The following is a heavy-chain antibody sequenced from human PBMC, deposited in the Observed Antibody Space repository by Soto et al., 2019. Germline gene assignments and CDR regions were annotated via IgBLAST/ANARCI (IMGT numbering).Heavy chain of an antibody. D-gene: IGHD3-10*01. CDR2: INPNSGGT. J-gene: IGHJ6*02. V-gene: IGHV1-2*04. CDR1: GYTFIGYY. Sequence: ASVKVSCKASGYTFIGYYIHWVRQAPGQGLEWMGWINPNSGGTNYAQRFQGWVTMSRDRSISTAYMELSRLKSDDTAVYYCARVGGGLASLGYYGMDVWGQGTTVTVPS. CDR3: ARVGGGLASLGYYGMDV.